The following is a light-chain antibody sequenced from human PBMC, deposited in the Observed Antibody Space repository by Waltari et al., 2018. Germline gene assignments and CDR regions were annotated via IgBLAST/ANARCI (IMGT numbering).Light chain of an antibody. J-gene: IGLJ3*02. V-gene: IGLV7-43*01. Sequence: QTLVTQKPSLTVSPGGTVTLTCPSSPGAVTRVSYPSWFQQKPGQPPRALIYSTNNKHSWTPARFSGSLLGGKAALTLSGVQVEDEAEYYCLLYYGGAQVFGGGTKLTVL. CDR1: PGAVTRVSY. CDR3: LLYYGGAQV. CDR2: STN.